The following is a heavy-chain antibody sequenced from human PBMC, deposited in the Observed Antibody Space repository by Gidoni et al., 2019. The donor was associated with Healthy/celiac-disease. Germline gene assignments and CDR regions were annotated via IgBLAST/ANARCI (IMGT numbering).Heavy chain of an antibody. CDR1: GFPFDAYA. J-gene: IGHJ3*02. CDR2: ISWNSGSI. V-gene: IGHV3-9*01. Sequence: EVQLVESGGGLVQPGRSLRLSCAASGFPFDAYAMHWVRQAPGKGLEWVSGISWNSGSIGYADSVKGRFTISRDNAKNSLYLQMNSLRAEDTALYYCAKDINYGDYPPRVAFDIWGQGTMVTVSS. D-gene: IGHD4-17*01. CDR3: AKDINYGDYPPRVAFDI.